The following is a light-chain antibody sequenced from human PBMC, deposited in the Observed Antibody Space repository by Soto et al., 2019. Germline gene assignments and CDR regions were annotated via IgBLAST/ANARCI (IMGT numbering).Light chain of an antibody. CDR3: CSYAGSYTFG. CDR2: NVG. V-gene: IGLV2-11*01. CDR1: SSDVGGYNY. J-gene: IGLJ1*01. Sequence: QSALTQLRSVSGPPGESVTSSCTVTSSDVGGYNYVCWYQQYAGKAPKLIIYNVGTRRLVVPGRFSGSRSGNTASLTISGLQAEDEAQYYCCSYAGSYTFGFGSGTKVTVL.